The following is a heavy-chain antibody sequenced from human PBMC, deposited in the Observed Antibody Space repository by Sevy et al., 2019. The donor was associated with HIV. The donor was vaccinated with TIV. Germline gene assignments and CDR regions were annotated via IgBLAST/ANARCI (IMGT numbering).Heavy chain of an antibody. Sequence: GGSLRLSCAASGFTFDNNAMYWVRLAPGKGLEWVSAISGSGLSTNYAASVRGRFTISRDISKTTLYLQMNSLRAEDTAVYYCAKVYCYDSGTVIPRGMDVWGQGTTVTVSS. D-gene: IGHD3-10*01. J-gene: IGHJ6*02. CDR3: AKVYCYDSGTVIPRGMDV. CDR1: GFTFDNNA. CDR2: ISGSGLST. V-gene: IGHV3-23*01.